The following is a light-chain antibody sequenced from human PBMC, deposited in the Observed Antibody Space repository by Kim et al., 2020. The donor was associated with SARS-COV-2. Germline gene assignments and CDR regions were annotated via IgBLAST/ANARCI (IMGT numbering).Light chain of an antibody. Sequence: PGERATLSCRASQSVSSSYVAWYQQKPGQAPQLLNPASSGRATGIPSRFSGSGAGTDFTLTISRLEAEDFAGYYWQQYGSTPPVAFGGGTKVDIK. J-gene: IGKJ4*01. CDR1: QSVSSSY. CDR2: ASS. V-gene: IGKV3-20*01. CDR3: QQYGSTPPVA.